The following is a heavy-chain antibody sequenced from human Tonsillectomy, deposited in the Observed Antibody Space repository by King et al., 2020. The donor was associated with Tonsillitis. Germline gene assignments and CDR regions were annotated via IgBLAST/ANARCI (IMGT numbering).Heavy chain of an antibody. J-gene: IGHJ2*01. V-gene: IGHV5-51*01. CDR1: GYSFTSYW. D-gene: IGHD6-13*01. Sequence: QLVQSGAEVKKPGESLMNSCKASGYSFTSYWIGWVRQMPGKGLEWMGSIYPDDSYTTYSPSFQGQVTFSADKSVSTAYLQWSSLKASDTAIYYCARPISSSWYFDLWGRGTPVTVSS. CDR3: ARPISSSWYFDL. CDR2: IYPDDSYT.